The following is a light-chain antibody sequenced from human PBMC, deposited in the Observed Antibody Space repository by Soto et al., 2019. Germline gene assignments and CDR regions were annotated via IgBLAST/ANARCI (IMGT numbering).Light chain of an antibody. Sequence: IVLTQSPATLSFSPWERATLSWGSSRSVSSNLAWYQQKPGQAPRLLIYGASTRATGIPARFSGSGSGTEFTLTISSLQSEDFAVYYCQQYNNWPPWTFGQGTKVDIK. CDR1: RSVSSN. CDR3: QQYNNWPPWT. J-gene: IGKJ1*01. CDR2: GAS. V-gene: IGKV3-15*01.